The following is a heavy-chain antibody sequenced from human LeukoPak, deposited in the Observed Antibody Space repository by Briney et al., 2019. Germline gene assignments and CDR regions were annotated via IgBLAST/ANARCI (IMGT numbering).Heavy chain of an antibody. CDR1: GYSFTNYW. D-gene: IGHD6-13*01. CDR2: IYPGDSDT. J-gene: IGHJ4*02. Sequence: PGESLKISCKGSGYSFTNYWIDWTRQMTGKCLEWMGVIYPGDSDTRYSPSFQGQVTISADKSISTAYLQWSSLKASDTALYYCARPSSSWYDNFDYWGQGTLVTVSS. CDR3: ARPSSSWYDNFDY. V-gene: IGHV5-51*01.